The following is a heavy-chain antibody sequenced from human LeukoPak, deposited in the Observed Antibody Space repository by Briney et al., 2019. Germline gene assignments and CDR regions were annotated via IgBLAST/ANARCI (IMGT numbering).Heavy chain of an antibody. CDR2: IHYGGNT. CDR3: ARDLRGSEY. V-gene: IGHV4-39*07. Sequence: SETLSLTCTVSGGSVSTTSYCWAWIRQPPGKGLEWIGSIHYGGNTYYSPSLKSRVTISTDTSKNQFSLALPSVTAADTAVYYCARDLRGSEYWGQGTLVTVSS. CDR1: GGSVSTTSYC. D-gene: IGHD2-15*01. J-gene: IGHJ4*02.